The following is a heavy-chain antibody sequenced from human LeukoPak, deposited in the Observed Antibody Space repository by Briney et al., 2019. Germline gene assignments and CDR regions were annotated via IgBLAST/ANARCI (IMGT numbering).Heavy chain of an antibody. V-gene: IGHV3-23*01. CDR3: AREGDFWSGYPIDHYYYMDV. Sequence: GGSLRLSCSASRFTFSSYAMTWVRQAPGKGLEWVSTISGRGDLEFYTESVKGRFTISRDHSKNTVHLQMDSLRAEDTAIYYCAREGDFWSGYPIDHYYYMDVWGKGTTVTVAS. J-gene: IGHJ6*03. D-gene: IGHD3-3*01. CDR1: RFTFSSYA. CDR2: ISGRGDLE.